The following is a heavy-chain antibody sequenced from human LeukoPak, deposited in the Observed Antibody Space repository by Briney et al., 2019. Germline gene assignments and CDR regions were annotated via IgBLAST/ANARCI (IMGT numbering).Heavy chain of an antibody. CDR3: ARDQGGYDPYSYYFMDV. V-gene: IGHV1-2*02. D-gene: IGHD5-12*01. Sequence: GGSVRLSCTASGYTFTGYYMNWVRQAPGKGLEWMGWINSNSGGTNYAQKFQGTVTMTTDTSTSPAYIALRSLRSDDTAVYYCARDQGGYDPYSYYFMDVWGQGTTVTVSS. J-gene: IGHJ6*02. CDR2: INSNSGGT. CDR1: GYTFTGYY.